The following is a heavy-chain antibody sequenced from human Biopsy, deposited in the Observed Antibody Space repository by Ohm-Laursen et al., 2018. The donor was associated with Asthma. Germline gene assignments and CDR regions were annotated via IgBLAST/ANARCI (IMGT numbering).Heavy chain of an antibody. CDR2: ISVYNGNT. J-gene: IGHJ6*02. D-gene: IGHD3-10*01. V-gene: IGHV1-18*01. CDR3: ARAVDYSHYYGIDV. CDR1: GYTFSSAG. Sequence: ASVKVSCKTSGYTFSSAGITWMRQAPGQGLEWMRWISVYNGNTKVAQKLQDRVTMITDTSTSTAYMELRSLRSDDTAVYFCARAVDYSHYYGIDVWGQGTTVTVS.